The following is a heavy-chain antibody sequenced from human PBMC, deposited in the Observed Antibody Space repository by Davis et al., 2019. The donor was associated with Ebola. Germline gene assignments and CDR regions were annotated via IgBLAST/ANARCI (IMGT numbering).Heavy chain of an antibody. J-gene: IGHJ5*02. CDR3: AREAAYYDFWSGDGWFDP. Sequence: ASVKVSCKASGYTFTDYYLHWVRQAPGQGLEWMGWINPNSGGTNYAQKFQGRVTMTRDTSISTAYMELSRLRSDDTAVYYCAREAAYYDFWSGDGWFDPWGQGTLVTVSS. V-gene: IGHV1-2*02. CDR1: GYTFTDYY. CDR2: INPNSGGT. D-gene: IGHD3-3*01.